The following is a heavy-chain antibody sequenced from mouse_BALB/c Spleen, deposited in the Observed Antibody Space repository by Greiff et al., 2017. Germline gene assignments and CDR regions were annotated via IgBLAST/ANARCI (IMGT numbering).Heavy chain of an antibody. V-gene: IGHV1S81*02. CDR1: GYTFTSYW. CDR2: INPSNGRT. CDR3: ATRDVITTATWFAY. Sequence: QVQLQQSGAELVKPGASVKLSCKASGYTFTSYWMHWVKQRPGQGLEWIGEINPSNGRTNYNEKFKSKATLTVDKSSSTAYMQLSSLTSEDSAVYYCATRDVITTATWFAYWGQGTLVTVSA. J-gene: IGHJ3*01. D-gene: IGHD1-2*01.